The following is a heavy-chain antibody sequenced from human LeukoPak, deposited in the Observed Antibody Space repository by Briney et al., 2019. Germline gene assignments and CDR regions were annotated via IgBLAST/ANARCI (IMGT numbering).Heavy chain of an antibody. Sequence: SETLSLTCAVYGGSFSGYYWSWIRQPPGKGLEWIGEINHSGSTNYNPSLKSRVTISIDTSKNQFSLKLSSVTAADTAVYYCARALIDYYDSSGYYPFDYWGQGTLVTVSS. CDR1: GGSFSGYY. J-gene: IGHJ4*02. V-gene: IGHV4-34*01. D-gene: IGHD3-22*01. CDR2: INHSGST. CDR3: ARALIDYYDSSGYYPFDY.